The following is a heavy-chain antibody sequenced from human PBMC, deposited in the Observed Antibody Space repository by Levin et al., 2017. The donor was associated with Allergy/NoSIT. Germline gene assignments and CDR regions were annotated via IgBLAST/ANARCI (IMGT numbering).Heavy chain of an antibody. CDR3: VRGEDMRGNDVDH. D-gene: IGHD4-23*01. J-gene: IGHJ4*02. CDR2: ISCDGSKK. CDR1: GFTLSTYA. V-gene: IGHV3-30-3*01. Sequence: PGGSLRLSCAASGFTLSTYAMHWVRQAPGKGLEWVAIISCDGSKKYYADSVRGRFTISRDTSENTLHLQMDSLRIEDTAVYYCVRGEDMRGNDVDHWGQGTLVTVSS.